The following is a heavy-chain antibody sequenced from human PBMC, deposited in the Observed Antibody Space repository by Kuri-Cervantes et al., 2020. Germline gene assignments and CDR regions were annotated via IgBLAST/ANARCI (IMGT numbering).Heavy chain of an antibody. CDR1: RFTVSSNY. CDR3: ARVKLVVGGSHVGNAFDI. CDR2: ISGSGGSS. J-gene: IGHJ3*02. V-gene: IGHV3-11*01. Sequence: GGSLRLSCAASRFTVSSNYMSWVRQAPGKGLEWVSSISGSGGSSCHAVSVKGRCTISRDNAKNSLYLQMNSLRAEDTAVYYCARVKLVVGGSHVGNAFDIWGQGTMVTVSS. D-gene: IGHD1-26*01.